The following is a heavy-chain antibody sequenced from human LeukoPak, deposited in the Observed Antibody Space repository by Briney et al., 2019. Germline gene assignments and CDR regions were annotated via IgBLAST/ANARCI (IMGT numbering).Heavy chain of an antibody. CDR1: GYSFTTYW. CDR2: IYPGDSDT. CDR3: ARRRYCNSTSCYAGAFDI. Sequence: GESLKISXKGSGYSFTTYWIAWVRQMPGKGLEWMGIIYPGDSDTRYRPSFQGQVTISADKSISTAYLQWSSLEASDTAMYYCARRRYCNSTSCYAGAFDIWGQGTMVTVSS. V-gene: IGHV5-51*01. D-gene: IGHD2-2*01. J-gene: IGHJ3*02.